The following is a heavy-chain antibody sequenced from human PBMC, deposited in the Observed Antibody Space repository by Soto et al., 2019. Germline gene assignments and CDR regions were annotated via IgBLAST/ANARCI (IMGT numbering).Heavy chain of an antibody. D-gene: IGHD3-22*01. Sequence: QVQLVESGGGVVQPGRSLRLSCAASGFIFNAYGIHWVRQAPDKGLEWVAVVSYNGDNKYYGDSVKGRFTISRENAKNSLYLQMNSLRAGDTAIYFCARAIGPTLFDYWGQGTLVTVSS. CDR3: ARAIGPTLFDY. CDR2: VSYNGDNK. CDR1: GFIFNAYG. V-gene: IGHV3-30*03. J-gene: IGHJ4*02.